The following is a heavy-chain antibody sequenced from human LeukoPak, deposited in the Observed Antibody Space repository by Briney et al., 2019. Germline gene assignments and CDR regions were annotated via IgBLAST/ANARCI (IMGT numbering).Heavy chain of an antibody. CDR2: ISWSSGSV. CDR3: TKGGYRVYFYSYGMDV. Sequence: GGSLRLSCAASGFTFDDYAMHWVRQAPGKGLEWVSGISWSSGSVGYADSVKGRFTISRDNAKKSLYLQMNSLRAEDTALYFCTKGGYRVYFYSYGMDVWGQGTTVTVSS. J-gene: IGHJ6*02. CDR1: GFTFDDYA. D-gene: IGHD5/OR15-5a*01. V-gene: IGHV3-9*01.